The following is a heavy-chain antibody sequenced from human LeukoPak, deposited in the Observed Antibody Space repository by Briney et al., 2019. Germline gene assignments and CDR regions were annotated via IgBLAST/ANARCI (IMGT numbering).Heavy chain of an antibody. J-gene: IGHJ4*02. D-gene: IGHD5-12*01. CDR1: AYTFTSYD. CDR2: MNPNSGNT. CDR3: ARVSGFERKDSFSY. V-gene: IGHV1-8*01. Sequence: ASVKVSCKASAYTFTSYDINWVRQATGQGLEWMGWMNPNSGNTGYAQRFQGRVTMTRDNSIRTAYMELSNLTSEDTAVYFCARVSGFERKDSFSYWGQGTLVTVSS.